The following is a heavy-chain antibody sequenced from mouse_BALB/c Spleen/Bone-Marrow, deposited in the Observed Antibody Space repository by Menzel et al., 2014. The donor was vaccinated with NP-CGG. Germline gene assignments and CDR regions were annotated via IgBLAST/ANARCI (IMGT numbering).Heavy chain of an antibody. V-gene: IGHV4-1*02. D-gene: IGHD2-3*01. CDR2: INPYSSTI. CDR3: ARLGYYGWFAY. CDR1: GFDFXRYW. Sequence: EVKLMESGGGLVQPGGSLKLSCAATGFDFXRYWMSWVRQAPGKGLEWIGEINPYSSTINYTPSLKDKFIISRDNAKNTLYLQMSKVRSEDTALYCCARLGYYGWFAYWGQGTLVTVSA. J-gene: IGHJ3*01.